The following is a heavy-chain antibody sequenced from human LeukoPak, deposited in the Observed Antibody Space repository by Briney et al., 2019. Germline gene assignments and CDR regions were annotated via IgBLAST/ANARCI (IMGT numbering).Heavy chain of an antibody. Sequence: ASVKVSCKASGYTFTGYYMHWVRQAPGQGLEWMGWINPNSGGTNFAQKFQGRVTMTRDTSISTTYMELSSLRSDDTAVYYCAREKNRSLGYSYGLAYWGQGTLVTVSS. CDR3: AREKNRSLGYSYGLAY. D-gene: IGHD5-18*01. CDR2: INPNSGGT. J-gene: IGHJ4*02. V-gene: IGHV1-2*02. CDR1: GYTFTGYY.